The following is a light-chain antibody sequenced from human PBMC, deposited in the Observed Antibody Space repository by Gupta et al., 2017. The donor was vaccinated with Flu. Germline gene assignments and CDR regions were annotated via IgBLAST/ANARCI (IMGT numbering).Light chain of an antibody. Sequence: DVVMTQSPLSLPVTLGQPASISCRSSQGLVYSDGNTYLHWFQQRPGQTPRRLIHLVSYRDSGVPDRLSGSGSGTDFTLKISRVEAEDVGVYFCMQGAHWPWAFGQGTKVEIK. V-gene: IGKV2-30*01. CDR2: LVS. CDR3: MQGAHWPWA. CDR1: QGLVYSDGNTY. J-gene: IGKJ1*01.